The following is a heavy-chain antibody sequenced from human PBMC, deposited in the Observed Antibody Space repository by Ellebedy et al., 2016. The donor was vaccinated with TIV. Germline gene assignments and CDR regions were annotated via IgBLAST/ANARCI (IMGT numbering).Heavy chain of an antibody. V-gene: IGHV6-1*01. Sequence: SQTLSLTCAISGDSVSSNSAAWNWIRQSPSRGLEWLGRTYYRSNWYVDYAVSVKSRITINPDTSKNQFSLQLNSVTPEDTAVYYCARAGEYTSSSGMDVWGQGTTVTVSS. CDR1: GDSVSSNSAA. D-gene: IGHD6-6*01. J-gene: IGHJ6*02. CDR2: TYYRSNWYV. CDR3: ARAGEYTSSSGMDV.